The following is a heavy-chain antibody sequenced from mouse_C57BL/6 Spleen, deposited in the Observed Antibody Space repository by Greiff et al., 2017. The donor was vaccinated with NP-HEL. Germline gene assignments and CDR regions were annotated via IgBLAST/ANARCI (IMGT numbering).Heavy chain of an antibody. J-gene: IGHJ4*01. CDR3: ARSGITTGFYYAMDY. D-gene: IGHD2-4*01. V-gene: IGHV1-52*01. CDR1: GYTFTSYW. Sequence: QIQLQQPGAELVRPGSSVKLSCKASGYTFTSYWMHWVKQRPIQGLEWIGNIDPSDSETHYNQKFKDKATLTVDTSSSTAYMQLSSLTSEDSAVYYCARSGITTGFYYAMDYWGQGTSVTVSS. CDR2: IDPSDSET.